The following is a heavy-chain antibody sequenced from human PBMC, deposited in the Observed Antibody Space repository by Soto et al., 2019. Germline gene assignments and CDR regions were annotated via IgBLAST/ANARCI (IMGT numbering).Heavy chain of an antibody. CDR1: GGSISSSSYY. Sequence: SETLSLTCTVSGGSISSSSYYWSWIRQSPGKGLEWIGYMYYSGSTNYNPSLKSRVTISIDTSRNQFSLKLSSVTAADTAVYYCARGTFGVVKDWGQGTLVTVSS. CDR2: MYYSGST. V-gene: IGHV4-61*01. D-gene: IGHD3-3*01. J-gene: IGHJ4*02. CDR3: ARGTFGVVKD.